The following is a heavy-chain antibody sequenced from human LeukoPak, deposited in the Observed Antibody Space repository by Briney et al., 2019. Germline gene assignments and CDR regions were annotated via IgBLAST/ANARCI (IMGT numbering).Heavy chain of an antibody. CDR1: GFTFSSYA. CDR2: ISGSGGST. CDR3: AKDPGVRFLEWLFYY. D-gene: IGHD3-3*01. Sequence: GGSLRLSCAASGFTFSSYAMSWVRQAPGKGLEWVSAISGSGGSTYYADSVKGRFTISRDNSKNTLYLQMNSLRAEDTAVYYCAKDPGVRFLEWLFYYWGQEPWSPSPQ. J-gene: IGHJ4*01. V-gene: IGHV3-23*01.